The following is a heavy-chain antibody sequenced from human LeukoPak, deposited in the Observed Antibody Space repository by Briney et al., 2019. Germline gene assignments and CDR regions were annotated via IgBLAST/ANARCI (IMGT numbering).Heavy chain of an antibody. CDR1: GGTFSSYA. D-gene: IGHD3-10*01. Sequence: ASVKVSCKASGGTFSSYAISWVRQAPGQGLEWMGGIIPIFGTANYAQKFQGRVTITADKSTSTAYMELRSLRSDDTAVYYCARDMVRGVIPPNWFDPWGQGTLVTVSS. CDR3: ARDMVRGVIPPNWFDP. CDR2: IIPIFGTA. V-gene: IGHV1-69*06. J-gene: IGHJ5*02.